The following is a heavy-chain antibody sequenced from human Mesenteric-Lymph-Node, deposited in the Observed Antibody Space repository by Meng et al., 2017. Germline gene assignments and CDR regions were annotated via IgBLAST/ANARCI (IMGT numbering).Heavy chain of an antibody. D-gene: IGHD3-3*01. V-gene: IGHV7-4-1*02. CDR1: GYTFTSYA. J-gene: IGHJ4*02. CDR3: ASIAALSGYPLFDY. CDR2: INTNTGNP. Sequence: QGQVVQSGHQLKTPGPSVKVPSKAFGYTFTSYAMNWGRQAPGQGLEWMGWINTNTGNPTYAQGFTGRFVFSLDTSVSTAYLQISSLKAEDTAVYYCASIAALSGYPLFDYWGQGTLVTVSS.